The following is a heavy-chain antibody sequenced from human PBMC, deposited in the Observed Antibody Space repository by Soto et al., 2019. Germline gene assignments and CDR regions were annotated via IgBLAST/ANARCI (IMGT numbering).Heavy chain of an antibody. V-gene: IGHV3-9*01. CDR2: ISWNSGSI. CDR3: ARDRLSPYDILAGYRFYGMDV. CDR1: GFTFEDYA. D-gene: IGHD3-9*01. J-gene: IGHJ6*02. Sequence: GGSLRLSCAASGFTFEDYAMHWVRQAPGKGLEWVSGISWNSGSIGYADSVKGRFTISRDNAKNSLYLQMNDLRVEDTAVYYCARDRLSPYDILAGYRFYGMDVWGQGTTVTVSS.